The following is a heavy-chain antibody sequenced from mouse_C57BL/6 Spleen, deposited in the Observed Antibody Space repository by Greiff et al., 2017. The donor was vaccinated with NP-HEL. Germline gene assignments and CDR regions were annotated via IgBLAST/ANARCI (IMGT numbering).Heavy chain of an antibody. CDR2: INPNNGGT. CDR1: GYTFTDYY. D-gene: IGHD6-2*01. CDR3: ARGRSLAY. V-gene: IGHV1-26*01. Sequence: EVKLQQSGPELVKPGASVKISCKASGYTFTDYYMNWVKQSHGKSLEWIGDINPNNGGTSYNQKFKGKATLTVDKSSSTAYMELRSLTSEDSAVYYCARGRSLAYWGQGTLVTVSA. J-gene: IGHJ3*01.